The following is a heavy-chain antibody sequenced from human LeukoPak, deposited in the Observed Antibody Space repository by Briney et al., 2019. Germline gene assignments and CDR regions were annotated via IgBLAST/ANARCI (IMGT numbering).Heavy chain of an antibody. CDR2: FDPEDGET. J-gene: IGHJ4*02. D-gene: IGHD6-13*01. CDR1: GYTLTELS. CDR3: ATVAAAGTFLFDY. Sequence: ASVKVSCKVSGYTLTELSMHWVRQAPGKGLEWMGGFDPEDGETIYAQKFQGRVTMTEDTSTDTAYMELNSLRSEDTAVYYCATVAAAGTFLFDYWGQGTLVTVSS. V-gene: IGHV1-24*01.